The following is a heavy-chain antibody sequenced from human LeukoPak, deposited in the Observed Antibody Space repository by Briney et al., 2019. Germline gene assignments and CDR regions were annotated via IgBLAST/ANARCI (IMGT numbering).Heavy chain of an antibody. D-gene: IGHD1-26*01. V-gene: IGHV3-30*04. CDR3: ARDRGVGATRGSGYYFDY. CDR1: GSTFGSYA. J-gene: IGHJ4*02. CDR2: ISYDVSNK. Sequence: GRSLRPSCPASGSTFGSYAMHWARQAPGKGLGWGAVISYDVSNKYYADSVKGRFTISRDNSKNTLYLQMNSLRAEDTAVYYCARDRGVGATRGSGYYFDYWGQGTLVTVSS.